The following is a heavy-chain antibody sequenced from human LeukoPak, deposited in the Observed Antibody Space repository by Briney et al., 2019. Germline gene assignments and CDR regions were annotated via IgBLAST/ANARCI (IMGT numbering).Heavy chain of an antibody. D-gene: IGHD6-13*01. V-gene: IGHV4-39*07. Sequence: SETLSLTCTVSGGSISRSSYYWGWVRQPPGKGLDWIGSIYYSGSTYYNPSLKSRVTISVDTSKNQFSLKLSSVTAADTAVYHCARETAAGQTDYWGQGTLVTVSS. J-gene: IGHJ4*02. CDR1: GGSISRSSYY. CDR3: ARETAAGQTDY. CDR2: IYYSGST.